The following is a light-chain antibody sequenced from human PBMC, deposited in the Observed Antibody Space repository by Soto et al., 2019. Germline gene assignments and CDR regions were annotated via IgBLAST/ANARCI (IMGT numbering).Light chain of an antibody. CDR2: DVS. J-gene: IGKJ1*01. CDR1: QSIGDW. CDR3: QQHNNSPWT. V-gene: IGKV1-5*01. Sequence: DIQMTQSPSTLSASVGDRVIITCRASQSIGDWLAWFQQKPGRAPKLLIYDVSSLESGVPSRFSGSGSGTESTLTISSLQPEDFATYYCQQHNNSPWTFGQGTRWIS.